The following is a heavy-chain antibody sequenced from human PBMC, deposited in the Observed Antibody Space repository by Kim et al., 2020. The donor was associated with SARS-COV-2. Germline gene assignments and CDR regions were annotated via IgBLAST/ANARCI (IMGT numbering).Heavy chain of an antibody. Sequence: ASVKVSCKTSGYTFTTRYLHWVRQAPGHGLEWMGRINPDSGDTDYAQRFQGRVTMTRDKSTSTVYMELSSLKSDDTVVYYCARGNTETIDYWGQGTLVTVSS. J-gene: IGHJ4*02. V-gene: IGHV1-2*05. CDR1: GYTFTTRY. CDR2: INPDSGDT. CDR3: ARGNTETIDY.